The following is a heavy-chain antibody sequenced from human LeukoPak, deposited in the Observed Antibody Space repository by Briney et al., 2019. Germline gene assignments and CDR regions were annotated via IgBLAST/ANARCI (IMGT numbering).Heavy chain of an antibody. D-gene: IGHD6-13*01. CDR1: GFTFSSYA. CDR3: AKIIAAANRPTFDY. V-gene: IGHV3-23*01. J-gene: IGHJ4*02. Sequence: GGSLRLSCAASGFTFSSYAMSWVRQAPGKGLEWVSAISGSGSYTYYGDSVKGRFTISMDNSKNTIYLQMNSLRAEDTAVYYCAKIIAAANRPTFDYWGQGTLVTVPS. CDR2: ISGSGSYT.